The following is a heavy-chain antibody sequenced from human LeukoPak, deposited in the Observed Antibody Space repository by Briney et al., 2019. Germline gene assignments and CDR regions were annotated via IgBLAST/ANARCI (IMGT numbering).Heavy chain of an antibody. CDR3: ATIRRITMVRGVMVDY. Sequence: GGSLRLSCAASGFTVSSNYMSWVRQAPGKGLEWVSVIYSGGSTYYADSVKGRFTISRDNSKNTLYLQMNSLRAEDTAVYYCATIRRITMVRGVMVDYWGQGTLVTVSS. J-gene: IGHJ4*02. CDR2: IYSGGST. D-gene: IGHD3-10*01. CDR1: GFTVSSNY. V-gene: IGHV3-53*05.